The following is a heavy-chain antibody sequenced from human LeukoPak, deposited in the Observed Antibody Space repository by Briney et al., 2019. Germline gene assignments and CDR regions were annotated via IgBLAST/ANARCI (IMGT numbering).Heavy chain of an antibody. Sequence: GGSLRLSCTASGFTFGDYAVSWVRQAPGKGLEWVGFIRSKAYGGTTEYAASVKGRFTISRDDSKSIAYLQMNSLKTEDTAVYYCTTEGYYYYMDVWGKGTTVTVSS. CDR1: GFTFGDYA. V-gene: IGHV3-49*04. J-gene: IGHJ6*03. CDR3: TTEGYYYYMDV. CDR2: IRSKAYGGTT.